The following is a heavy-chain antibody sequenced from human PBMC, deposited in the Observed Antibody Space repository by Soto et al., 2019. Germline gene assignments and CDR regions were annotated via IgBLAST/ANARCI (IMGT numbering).Heavy chain of an antibody. Sequence: EVQLVESGGGLVQPGGSLRLSCAASGFTFSSYAMHWVRQAPGKGLEYVSAISSNGGSTYYANSVKGRFTISRDNSKNTLYLQMGSLRAEDMAVYYCAGPGGIAIESRTHQDAFAIWGQGTMVTVSS. CDR2: ISSNGGST. V-gene: IGHV3-64*01. CDR3: AGPGGIAIESRTHQDAFAI. CDR1: GFTFSSYA. J-gene: IGHJ3*02. D-gene: IGHD2-21*01.